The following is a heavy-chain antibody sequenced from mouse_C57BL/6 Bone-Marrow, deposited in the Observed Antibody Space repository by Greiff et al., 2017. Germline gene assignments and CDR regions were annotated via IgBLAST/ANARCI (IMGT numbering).Heavy chain of an antibody. CDR2: IDPETGGT. Sequence: QVQLQQSGAELVRPGASVTLSCKASGYTFTDYEMHWVKQTPVHGLEWIGAIDPETGGTAYNQKFKGKAILTADKSSSTAYMELRSLTSEDSAVYYCTRHEITTVVGYWGQGTTLTVSS. D-gene: IGHD1-1*01. V-gene: IGHV1-15*01. J-gene: IGHJ2*01. CDR1: GYTFTDYE. CDR3: TRHEITTVVGY.